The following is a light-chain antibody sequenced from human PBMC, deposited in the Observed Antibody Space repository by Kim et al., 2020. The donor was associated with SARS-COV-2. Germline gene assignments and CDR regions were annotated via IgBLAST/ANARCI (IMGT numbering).Light chain of an antibody. Sequence: QSALTQPASVSESPGQSITISCTGTSSDVGGYDYVSWYQQHPGKAPILMIYDVTNRRSGVSNRFSGSKSGNTASLTISGLQAEDEADYYCSSYSSSTTLVFGGGTQLTVL. J-gene: IGLJ2*01. CDR2: DVT. CDR1: SSDVGGYDY. V-gene: IGLV2-14*03. CDR3: SSYSSSTTLV.